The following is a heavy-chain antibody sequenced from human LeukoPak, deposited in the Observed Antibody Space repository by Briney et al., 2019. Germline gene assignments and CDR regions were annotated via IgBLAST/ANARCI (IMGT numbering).Heavy chain of an antibody. V-gene: IGHV3-48*01. J-gene: IGHJ4*02. Sequence: GGSLRLSCAASGFSFSSYSMNWVRQAPGKGLVWASCIRSSGSTIYYADSVKGRFTISRDNAKNSLYLQMNSLRAEDTAVYYCARESPNFFDYWGQGTLVTVSS. CDR3: ARESPNFFDY. CDR2: IRSSGSTI. CDR1: GFSFSSYS.